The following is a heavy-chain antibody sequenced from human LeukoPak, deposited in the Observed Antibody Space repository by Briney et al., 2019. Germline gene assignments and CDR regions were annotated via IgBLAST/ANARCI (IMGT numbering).Heavy chain of an antibody. J-gene: IGHJ6*02. CDR1: GGPFSGYY. CDR2: INHSGST. V-gene: IGHV4-34*01. Sequence: PSETLSLTCAVYGGPFSGYYWSWIRQPPGKGLEWIGEINHSGSTNYNPSLKSRVTISVDASKNQFSLKLSSVTAADTAVYYCARGQRGEGAARRGLYYYGMDVWGQGTTVTVSS. CDR3: ARGQRGEGAARRGLYYYGMDV. D-gene: IGHD6-6*01.